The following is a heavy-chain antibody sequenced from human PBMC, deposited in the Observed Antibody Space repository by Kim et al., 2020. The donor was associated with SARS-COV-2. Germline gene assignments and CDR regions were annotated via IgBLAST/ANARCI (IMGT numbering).Heavy chain of an antibody. CDR2: ISHDGGNK. CDR3: AKDNVRGVFTNSRGWIDP. D-gene: IGHD3-10*02. Sequence: GGSLRLSCAASGFSFSSSGMHWVRQAPGKGLEWVALISHDGGNKYYADSVKGRFAMSRDNSKNTLYLQMSSLRSDDTAVYYCAKDNVRGVFTNSRGWIDPWGQGTLVTVSS. CDR1: GFSFSSSG. J-gene: IGHJ5*02. V-gene: IGHV3-30*18.